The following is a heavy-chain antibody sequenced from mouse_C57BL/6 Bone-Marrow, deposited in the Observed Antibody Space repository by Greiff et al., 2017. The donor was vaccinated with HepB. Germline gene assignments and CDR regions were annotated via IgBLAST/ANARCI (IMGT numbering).Heavy chain of an antibody. CDR3: ARDYYGRGMDY. Sequence: EVQLVESGGGLVKPGGSLKLSCAASGFTFSDYGMHWVRQAPEKGLEWVAYISSGSSTIYYADTVKGRFTISRDNAKNTLFLQMTSLKSEDTATYYCARDYYGRGMDYWGQGTSVTVSS. V-gene: IGHV5-17*01. CDR1: GFTFSDYG. CDR2: ISSGSSTI. J-gene: IGHJ4*01. D-gene: IGHD1-1*01.